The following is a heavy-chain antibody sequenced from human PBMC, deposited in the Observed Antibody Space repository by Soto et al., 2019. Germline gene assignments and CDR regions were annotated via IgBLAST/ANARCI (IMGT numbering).Heavy chain of an antibody. CDR2: IIPIFGTA. CDR3: ARDRSGYCSGGSCYSDYYGMDV. Sequence: ASVKVSCKASGGTFSSYAISWVRQAPGQGLEWMGGIIPIFGTANYAQKFQGRVTITADESTSTAYMELSSLRSEDTAVYYCARDRSGYCSGGSCYSDYYGMDVWGQGTTVTVSS. CDR1: GGTFSSYA. V-gene: IGHV1-69*13. J-gene: IGHJ6*02. D-gene: IGHD2-15*01.